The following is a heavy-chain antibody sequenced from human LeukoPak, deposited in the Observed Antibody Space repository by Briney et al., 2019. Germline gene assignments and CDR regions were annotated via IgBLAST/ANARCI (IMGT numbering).Heavy chain of an antibody. Sequence: SETLSLTCAVYGGSFSGYYWSWIRQPPEKGLEWIGEINHSGSTNYNPSLKSRVTISVDTSKNQFSLKLSSVTAADTAVYYCARPGYYYDSSGYLDYWGQGTLVTVSS. J-gene: IGHJ4*02. V-gene: IGHV4-34*01. CDR1: GGSFSGYY. CDR3: ARPGYYYDSSGYLDY. CDR2: INHSGST. D-gene: IGHD3-22*01.